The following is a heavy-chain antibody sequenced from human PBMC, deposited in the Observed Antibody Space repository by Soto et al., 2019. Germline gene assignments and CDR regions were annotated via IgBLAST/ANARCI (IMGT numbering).Heavy chain of an antibody. J-gene: IGHJ6*02. D-gene: IGHD4-17*01. Sequence: QVQLVESGGGVVQPGRSLRLSCAASGFTFSYYGVHWVRQAPGKGLEWVAVLSYDGSNKYYADSVKGRFTISRDNSKNTLYLQMHSLRDEDTAVFYCATSMTKGYYYYGMDVWGQGTTVTVSS. CDR1: GFTFSYYG. CDR2: LSYDGSNK. CDR3: ATSMTKGYYYYGMDV. V-gene: IGHV3-30*03.